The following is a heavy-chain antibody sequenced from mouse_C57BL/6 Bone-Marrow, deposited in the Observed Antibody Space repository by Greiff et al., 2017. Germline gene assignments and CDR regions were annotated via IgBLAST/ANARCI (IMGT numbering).Heavy chain of an antibody. CDR3: ARQYYGSHDY. CDR2: IYPRSGNT. Sequence: VQRVESGAELARPGASVKLSCKASGYTFTSYGISWVKQRTGQGLEWIGEIYPRSGNTYYNEKFKGKATLTADKSSSTAYMELRSLTSEDSAVXFCARQYYGSHDYWGQGTTLTVSS. V-gene: IGHV1-81*01. D-gene: IGHD1-1*01. J-gene: IGHJ2*01. CDR1: GYTFTSYG.